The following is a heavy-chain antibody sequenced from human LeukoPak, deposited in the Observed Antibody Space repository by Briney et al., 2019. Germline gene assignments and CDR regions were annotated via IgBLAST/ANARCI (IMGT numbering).Heavy chain of an antibody. CDR3: ARLSSSGWSTPSTWFDP. CDR2: IYPGDSDT. CDR1: GYSFTSYW. Sequence: GESLKISCKGSGYSFTSYWIGWVRQMPGRGLEWMGIIYPGDSDTRYSPSFQGQVTISADKSISTAYLQWSSLKASDTAMYYCARLSSSGWSTPSTWFDPWGQGTLVTVSS. J-gene: IGHJ5*02. D-gene: IGHD6-19*01. V-gene: IGHV5-51*01.